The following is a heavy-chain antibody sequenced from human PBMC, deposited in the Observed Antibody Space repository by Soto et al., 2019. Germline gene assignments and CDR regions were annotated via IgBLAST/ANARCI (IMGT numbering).Heavy chain of an antibody. V-gene: IGHV3-30-3*01. CDR3: ARAYQKTIFGVVIPGGDYHGMDV. CDR2: ISYDGSKK. D-gene: IGHD3-3*01. J-gene: IGHJ6*02. CDR1: GFTFRSYA. Sequence: GGSLRLSCAASGFTFRSYAMYWVRQAPGKGLEWVAVISYDGSKKYYAGSVKGRFTISRDNTKNTLYLQTNSLRAEETAVYYCARAYQKTIFGVVIPGGDYHGMDVWGQGTTVTVSS.